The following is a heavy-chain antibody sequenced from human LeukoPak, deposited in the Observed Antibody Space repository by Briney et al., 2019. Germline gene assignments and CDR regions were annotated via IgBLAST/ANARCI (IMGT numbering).Heavy chain of an antibody. Sequence: GGSLRLSCPASGFTFSRYAMSWVRQAPGKGLEWVSAISGSGGSTYYADSVKGRFTISRDNSKNTLYLQMNSLRGEDTAVYYCAKEAEYCTSRVCWVFGFDYWGQGTLVTVSS. J-gene: IGHJ4*02. CDR1: GFTFSRYA. CDR3: AKEAEYCTSRVCWVFGFDY. CDR2: ISGSGGST. V-gene: IGHV3-23*01. D-gene: IGHD2-8*01.